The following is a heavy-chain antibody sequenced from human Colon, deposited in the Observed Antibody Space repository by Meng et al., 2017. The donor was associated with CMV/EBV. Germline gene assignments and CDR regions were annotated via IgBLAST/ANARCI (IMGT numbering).Heavy chain of an antibody. Sequence: QVQLQQWGAGLLKTSGTLSLTCGVSGGSLSGYYWTWIRQSQRKGLEWIGEINQSGSTNYNPSLKSRVTVSVDTSKNQFSLRVTSVTAADSALYYCAREAGPFFGVIVYDSWGQGTLVTVSS. D-gene: IGHD3-3*01. CDR2: INQSGST. V-gene: IGHV4-34*01. CDR1: GGSLSGYY. CDR3: AREAGPFFGVIVYDS. J-gene: IGHJ4*02.